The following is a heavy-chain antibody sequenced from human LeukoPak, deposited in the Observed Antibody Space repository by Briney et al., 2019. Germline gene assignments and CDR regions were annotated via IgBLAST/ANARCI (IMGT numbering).Heavy chain of an antibody. CDR2: IKEGGSEK. J-gene: IGHJ4*02. V-gene: IGHV3-7*04. Sequence: GGSLKLCCAAAGFTFSDFWMSWVRQAPGQGLESMANIKEGGSEKYYVDSVKGRSTISRDNAKNSLYLQMNSLRAEDTAVYYGAGRSCSSNYCYHFDSWGQGTLVIVSS. CDR3: AGRSCSSNYCYHFDS. D-gene: IGHD2-2*01. CDR1: GFTFSDFW.